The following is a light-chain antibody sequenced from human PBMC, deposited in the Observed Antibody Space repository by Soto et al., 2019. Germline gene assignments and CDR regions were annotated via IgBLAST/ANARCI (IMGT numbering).Light chain of an antibody. V-gene: IGKV4-1*01. Sequence: DIVMTQSPDSLAVSLGERATINCKSSQSILYSPNNKNYLAWYQQKPGQPPKLLIYWASTRESGVPDRFSGSGSGPDFTLTISSLQAEDVAVYYCQQYYNAPQNFGQGTKVEIK. CDR3: QQYYNAPQN. CDR1: QSILYSPNNKNY. CDR2: WAS. J-gene: IGKJ1*01.